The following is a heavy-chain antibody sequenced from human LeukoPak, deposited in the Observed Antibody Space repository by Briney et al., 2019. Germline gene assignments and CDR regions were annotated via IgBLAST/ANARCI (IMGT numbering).Heavy chain of an antibody. V-gene: IGHV3-30*02. J-gene: IGHJ4*02. D-gene: IGHD3-10*01. CDR2: IQYDGNNK. CDR3: ARVIGVVRADYYFDY. CDR1: GFTFNHYA. Sequence: GGSLRLSCAASGFTFNHYAMHWVRQAPGKGLQWVAFIQYDGNNKYYADSVKGRFTISRDNSKNALYLQMNSLRAEDTAVYYCARVIGVVRADYYFDYWGQGTLVAVSS.